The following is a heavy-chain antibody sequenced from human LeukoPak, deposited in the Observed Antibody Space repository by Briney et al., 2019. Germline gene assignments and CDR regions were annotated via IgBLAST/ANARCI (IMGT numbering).Heavy chain of an antibody. CDR3: ARDHGYDLWSGYLD. J-gene: IGHJ4*02. CDR2: IKQDGSEK. CDR1: GFTFSSYA. Sequence: GRSLRLSCAASGFTFSSYAMHWVRQAPGKGLEWVAIIKQDGSEKYYVDSVKGRFTISRDNAKNSLYLQMNSLRAEDTAVYYCARDHGYDLWSGYLDWGQGALVTVSS. V-gene: IGHV3-7*03. D-gene: IGHD3-3*01.